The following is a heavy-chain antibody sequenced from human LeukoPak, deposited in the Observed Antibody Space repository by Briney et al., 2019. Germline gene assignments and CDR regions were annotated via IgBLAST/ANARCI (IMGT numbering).Heavy chain of an antibody. Sequence: GGSLRLSCTASGFTFNSDAMNWVRQAPGEGLEWVATISGSGGSTYYTDSVKGRFTISRDNFKNMVFLQMNSLKAEDTAIYYCAKDFYDFWSGFDYWGRGTLVTVSS. CDR3: AKDFYDFWSGFDY. V-gene: IGHV3-23*01. CDR2: ISGSGGST. CDR1: GFTFNSDA. D-gene: IGHD3-3*01. J-gene: IGHJ4*02.